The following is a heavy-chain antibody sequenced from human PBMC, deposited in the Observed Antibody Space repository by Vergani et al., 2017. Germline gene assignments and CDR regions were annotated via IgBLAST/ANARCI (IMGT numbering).Heavy chain of an antibody. CDR2: ISYDGSNK. D-gene: IGHD1-26*01. V-gene: IGHV3-30-3*01. J-gene: IGHJ5*02. Sequence: VQLVESGGGLVQPGGSLRLSCTASGFTFSSCAMHWVRQAPGKGLEWVAVISYDGSNKYYADSVKGRFTISRDNSKNTLYLQMNSLRAEDTAVYYCASAGIVGSWGQGTLVTVSS. CDR1: GFTFSSCA. CDR3: ASAGIVGS.